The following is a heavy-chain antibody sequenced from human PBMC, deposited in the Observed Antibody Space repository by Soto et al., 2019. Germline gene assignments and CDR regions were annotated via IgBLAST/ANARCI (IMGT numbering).Heavy chain of an antibody. CDR3: ARRDASSIAGSDAFDI. CDR1: GYSFTSYW. Sequence: PGESLKISCKGSGYSFTSYWIGWARQMPGKGLEWMGIIYPGDSDTRYSPSFQGQVTISADKSISTAYLQWSSLKASDTAMYYCARRDASSIAGSDAFDIWGQGTMVTVSS. V-gene: IGHV5-51*01. CDR2: IYPGDSDT. D-gene: IGHD6-13*01. J-gene: IGHJ3*02.